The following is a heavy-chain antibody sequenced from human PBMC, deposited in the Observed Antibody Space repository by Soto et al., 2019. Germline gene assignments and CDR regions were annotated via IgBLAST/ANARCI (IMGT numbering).Heavy chain of an antibody. Sequence: QVQLMQSGAEVKKPGSSVKVSCKASGGTFTSYAISWVRQAPGQGLEWMGGITPIFGTANYAQKFQGRVTSTADGSTSKAYMELSSLRSEDTAVYYCARRRFSGSYYFDYWGQGTLVTVSS. V-gene: IGHV1-69*01. J-gene: IGHJ4*02. CDR1: GGTFTSYA. CDR2: ITPIFGTA. CDR3: ARRRFSGSYYFDY. D-gene: IGHD1-26*01.